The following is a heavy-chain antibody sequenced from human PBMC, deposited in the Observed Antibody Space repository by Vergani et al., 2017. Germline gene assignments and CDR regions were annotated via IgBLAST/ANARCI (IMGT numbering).Heavy chain of an antibody. D-gene: IGHD6-19*01. CDR1: GFTFSSYG. CDR2: IWYDGSNK. Sequence: QVQLVESGGGVVQPGRSLRLSCAASGFTFSSYGMHWVRQAPGKGLEWVAVIWYDGSNKYYADSVKGRFTISRDNSKNTLYLQMNSLRAEDTAVYYCAKAGRDVADAWDYGGQGTLVTVAS. J-gene: IGHJ4*02. V-gene: IGHV3-33*06. CDR3: AKAGRDVADAWDY.